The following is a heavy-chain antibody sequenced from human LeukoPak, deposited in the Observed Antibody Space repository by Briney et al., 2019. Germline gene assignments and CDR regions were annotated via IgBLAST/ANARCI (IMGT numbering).Heavy chain of an antibody. V-gene: IGHV4-59*08. Sequence: PSETLSLTCTVSGGSISSYYWSWIRQPPGKGLEWIGYIYYSGSTNYNPSLKSRVTISVDTYKNPFSLKLSSVTAADTAVYYCASVSPGATVDYWGQGTLVTVSS. CDR1: GGSISSYY. CDR3: ASVSPGATVDY. J-gene: IGHJ4*02. CDR2: IYYSGST. D-gene: IGHD1-26*01.